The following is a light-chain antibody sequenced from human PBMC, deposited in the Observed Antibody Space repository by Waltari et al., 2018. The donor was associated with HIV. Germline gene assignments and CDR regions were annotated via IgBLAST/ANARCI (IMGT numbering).Light chain of an antibody. Sequence: DIVLTQSPDSLAVSLGERATINCKSSQSVLSSSNNKNYLSWYHQKPGQPPKLLIYWASTRESGVPDRFSGSGSGTDFTLTISSLQAEDVAVYYCQQHYSTPWTFGQGTKVEIK. J-gene: IGKJ1*01. V-gene: IGKV4-1*01. CDR2: WAS. CDR1: QSVLSSSNNKNY. CDR3: QQHYSTPWT.